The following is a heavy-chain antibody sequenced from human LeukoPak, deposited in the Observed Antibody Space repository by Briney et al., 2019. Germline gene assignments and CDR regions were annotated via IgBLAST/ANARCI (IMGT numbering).Heavy chain of an antibody. CDR2: IYPDDSDT. V-gene: IGHV5-51*01. Sequence: GESLKISCTASGYTFRYYWIGWVRQMPGKGLEWMGIIYPDDSDTRYSPSFQGQVTISADKSITTAYLQWSSLKASDTAMYYCARHYVGYPLIWGQGTLVTVSS. CDR3: ARHYVGYPLI. D-gene: IGHD6-25*01. J-gene: IGHJ4*02. CDR1: GYTFRYYW.